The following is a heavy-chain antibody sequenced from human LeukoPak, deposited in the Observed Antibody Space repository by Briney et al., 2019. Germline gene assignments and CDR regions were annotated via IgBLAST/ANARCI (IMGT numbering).Heavy chain of an antibody. Sequence: GGSLRLSCAASGFPFSTYGMHWVRQAPGKGLEWVALISSDGSNKYYADSVKGRFTISRDNSKRTLYLQLNGVRPEATAVYYCARDGGDFDWLPSLHYYYGMDVWGHGTTVTVSS. J-gene: IGHJ6*02. CDR3: ARDGGDFDWLPSLHYYYGMDV. D-gene: IGHD3-9*01. CDR2: ISSDGSNK. V-gene: IGHV3-30*03. CDR1: GFPFSTYG.